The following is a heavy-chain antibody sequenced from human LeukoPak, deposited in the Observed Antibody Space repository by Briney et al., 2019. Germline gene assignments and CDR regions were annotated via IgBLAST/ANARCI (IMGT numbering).Heavy chain of an antibody. J-gene: IGHJ4*02. Sequence: GGSLRLSCAASGFTFAEYTMHWVRQAPGKGLEWVSLISWNGARIHYGDSVKGRFTISRDNSRNTVYLQMGSLRAEDMAVYYCARGHSYSYDYWGQGTLVTVSS. D-gene: IGHD5-18*01. CDR2: ISWNGARI. CDR3: ARGHSYSYDY. V-gene: IGHV3-43*01. CDR1: GFTFAEYT.